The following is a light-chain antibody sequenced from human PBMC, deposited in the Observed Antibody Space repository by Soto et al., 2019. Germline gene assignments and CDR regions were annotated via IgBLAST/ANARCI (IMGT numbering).Light chain of an antibody. Sequence: QSVLTQPASVSGSPGQSITISCTGTTSDVGAYNLVSWYQRLPGKAPKLLIFEGTKRPSGVSSRFSGSKSGNTASLTIFGLRAEYEADYFCCSYAGGNTYVFGTGTNVTVL. CDR3: CSYAGGNTYV. CDR2: EGT. CDR1: TSDVGAYNL. V-gene: IGLV2-23*01. J-gene: IGLJ1*01.